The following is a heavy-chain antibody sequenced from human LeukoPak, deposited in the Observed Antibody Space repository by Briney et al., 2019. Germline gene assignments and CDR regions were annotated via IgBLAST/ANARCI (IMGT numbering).Heavy chain of an antibody. CDR1: GFTFSTYY. CDR2: ITSSGTDM. Sequence: GGSLRLSCVASGFTFSTYYMHWVRQAPGKGLDWVSCITSSGTDMYYADSVRGRFTISRDNAKNSLYLEINSLRVEDTAVYYCARDAYNSYDYWGQGTLVTVSS. D-gene: IGHD5-24*01. V-gene: IGHV3-21*01. J-gene: IGHJ4*02. CDR3: ARDAYNSYDY.